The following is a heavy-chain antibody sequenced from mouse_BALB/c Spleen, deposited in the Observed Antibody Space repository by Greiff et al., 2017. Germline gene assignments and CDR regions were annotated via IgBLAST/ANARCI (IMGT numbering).Heavy chain of an antibody. Sequence: VKLVESGPGLVAPSQSLSITCTVSGFSLTGYGVNWVRQPPGKGLEWLGMIWGDGSTDYNSALKSRLSISKDNSKSQVFLKMNSLQTDDTARYYCARVRYAYYYAMDYWGQGTSVTVSS. CDR1: GFSLTGYG. J-gene: IGHJ4*01. D-gene: IGHD2-14*01. V-gene: IGHV2-6-7*01. CDR2: IWGDGST. CDR3: ARVRYAYYYAMDY.